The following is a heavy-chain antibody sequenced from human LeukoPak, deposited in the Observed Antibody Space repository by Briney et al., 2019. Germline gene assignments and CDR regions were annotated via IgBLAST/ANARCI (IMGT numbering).Heavy chain of an antibody. CDR2: IYSGGSA. Sequence: EGSLRLSCAASGFTVSSSFMSWVRQAPGKGLEWVSIIYSGGSAYYADSVKGRFTISRDNSKNTLYLQMNSLRAEDTAVYYCTRVYGSGSYYSHCWGQGTLVTVSS. J-gene: IGHJ4*02. D-gene: IGHD3-10*01. CDR3: TRVYGSGSYYSHC. V-gene: IGHV3-53*01. CDR1: GFTVSSSF.